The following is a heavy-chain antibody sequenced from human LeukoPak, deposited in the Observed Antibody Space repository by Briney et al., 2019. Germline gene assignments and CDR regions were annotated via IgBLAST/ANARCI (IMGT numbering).Heavy chain of an antibody. CDR3: ARGGVGATYVGFDY. Sequence: SETLSLTCTGSGGSVSSADYYWNWIRQLPGKGLEWIGYMHYSGRRNYNPPLKSRVTISVDTSKNQFSLKLSSVTAADTAVYYCARGGVGATYVGFDYWGQGTLVTVSS. V-gene: IGHV4-61*08. CDR1: GGSVSSADYY. D-gene: IGHD1-26*01. CDR2: MHYSGRR. J-gene: IGHJ4*02.